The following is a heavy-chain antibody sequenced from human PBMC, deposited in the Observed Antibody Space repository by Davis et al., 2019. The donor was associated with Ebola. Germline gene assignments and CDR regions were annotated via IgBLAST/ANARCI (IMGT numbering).Heavy chain of an antibody. CDR2: ISTDGGRT. J-gene: IGHJ4*02. D-gene: IGHD3-3*02. CDR3: ATPISIFGVAPFDY. Sequence: GESLKISCAASGFSFSSYAMSWVRQAPGKGLEWVSRISTDGGRTYYADSVQGRFTVSRDNSKKTLYLDMNSLRADDTAVYYCATPISIFGVAPFDYWGQGTLVTVSS. V-gene: IGHV3-23*01. CDR1: GFSFSSYA.